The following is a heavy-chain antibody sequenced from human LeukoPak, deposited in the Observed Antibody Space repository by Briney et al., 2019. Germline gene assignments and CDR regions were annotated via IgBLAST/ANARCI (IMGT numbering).Heavy chain of an antibody. Sequence: ASVKVSFKASGYTFTVYYMHWVRQAPGQGLEWMGWINPNSGGTNYAQKFQGRVTMTRDTSINTDYMELSRLRSDDTAVYYCAKEDSGSSIDYWGQGTLVTVSS. D-gene: IGHD1-26*01. CDR1: GYTFTVYY. CDR2: INPNSGGT. J-gene: IGHJ4*02. CDR3: AKEDSGSSIDY. V-gene: IGHV1-2*02.